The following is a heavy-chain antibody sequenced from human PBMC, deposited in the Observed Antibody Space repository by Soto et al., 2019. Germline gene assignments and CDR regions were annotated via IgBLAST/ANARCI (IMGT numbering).Heavy chain of an antibody. V-gene: IGHV3-23*01. J-gene: IGHJ6*02. CDR1: GFTFSSYA. CDR3: ASENEAVAAPLKPYYGMDV. CDR2: ISGSGGST. D-gene: IGHD6-19*01. Sequence: GGSLRLSCAASGFTFSSYAMSWVRQAPGKGLEWVSAISGSGGSTYYADSVKGRFTISRDNSKNTLYLQMNSLRAEDTAVYYCASENEAVAAPLKPYYGMDVWGQGTTVTVSS.